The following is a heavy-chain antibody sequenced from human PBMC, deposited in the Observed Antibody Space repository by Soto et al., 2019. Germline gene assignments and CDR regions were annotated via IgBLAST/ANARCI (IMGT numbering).Heavy chain of an antibody. CDR1: GFTFSVSA. D-gene: IGHD3-3*01. CDR2: IRSRGNNYAT. Sequence: EVQLVESGVGLVQPWGSLTLSCAASGFTFSVSALHWVRHPSGRVHEWVGSIRSRGNNYATAYAASMVGRLTSSRDDSKNTVYLRLNSLTTEDTAVYYGSTQWSDFWGGYPQYYMDVWGKGTTVTVS. V-gene: IGHV3-73*01. CDR3: STQWSDFWGGYPQYYMDV. J-gene: IGHJ6*03.